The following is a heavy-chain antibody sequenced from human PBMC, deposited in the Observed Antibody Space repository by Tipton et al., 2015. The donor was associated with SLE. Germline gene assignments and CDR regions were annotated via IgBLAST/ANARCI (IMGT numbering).Heavy chain of an antibody. Sequence: LSCAVYGGSFSGYYWSWIRQPPGKGLEWIGEINHSGSTNYNPSLKSRVTISVDTSKNQFSLKLSSVTAADTAVYYCARRLTRYSGYDYFDYWGQGTLVTVSS. J-gene: IGHJ4*02. V-gene: IGHV4-34*01. CDR1: GGSFSGYY. CDR3: ARRLTRYSGYDYFDY. CDR2: INHSGST. D-gene: IGHD5-12*01.